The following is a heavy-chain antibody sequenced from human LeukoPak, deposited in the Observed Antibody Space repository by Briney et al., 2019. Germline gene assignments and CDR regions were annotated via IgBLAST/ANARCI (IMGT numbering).Heavy chain of an antibody. Sequence: SETLSLTCTVSGGSISSYYWSWIRQPAGKGLEWIGRIYTSGSTNYNPSLKSRVTMSVDTSKDQFSLKLSSVTAADTAVYYCATARHSSGWYYFDYWGQGTLVTVSS. V-gene: IGHV4-4*07. CDR2: IYTSGST. CDR1: GGSISSYY. CDR3: ATARHSSGWYYFDY. J-gene: IGHJ4*02. D-gene: IGHD6-19*01.